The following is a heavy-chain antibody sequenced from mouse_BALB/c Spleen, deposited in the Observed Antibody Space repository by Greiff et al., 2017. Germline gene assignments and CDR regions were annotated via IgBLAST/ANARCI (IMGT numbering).Heavy chain of an antibody. J-gene: IGHJ2*01. CDR3: ARSRTTGPFDY. V-gene: IGHV1-9*01. CDR2: ILPGSGST. Sequence: VQLQQSGAELMKPGASVKISCKATGYTFSSYWIEWVKQRPGHGLEWIGEILPGSGSTNYNEKFKGKATFTADTSSNTAYMQLSSLTSEDSAVYYCARSRTTGPFDYWGQGTTLTVSS. CDR1: GYTFSSYW. D-gene: IGHD1-1*01.